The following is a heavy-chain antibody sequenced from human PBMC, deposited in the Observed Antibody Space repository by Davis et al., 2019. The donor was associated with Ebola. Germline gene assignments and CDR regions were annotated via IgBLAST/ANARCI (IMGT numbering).Heavy chain of an antibody. CDR1: GGSFSGYY. J-gene: IGHJ6*02. Sequence: MPSETLSLTCAAYGGSFSGYYWSWIRQPPGKGLEWIGVINHSGSTNYNPSLKSRVTISVDTSKNQFSLKLSSVTAPDTAVYYGARKYYDFWSGYVRGQGTTVTVSS. V-gene: IGHV4-34*01. CDR2: INHSGST. D-gene: IGHD3-3*01. CDR3: ARKYYDFWSGYV.